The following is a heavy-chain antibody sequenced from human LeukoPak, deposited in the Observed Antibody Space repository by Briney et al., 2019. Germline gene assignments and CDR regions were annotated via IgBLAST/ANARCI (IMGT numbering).Heavy chain of an antibody. D-gene: IGHD1-26*01. CDR3: AKGTSGTQTEALDI. Sequence: PGGSLRLSCAASGFTFDDYAMHWVRQAPGKGLECVSGISWNIGSIGYADSVKGRFTISRDNAKNSLYLQMNSLRAEDMALYYCAKGTSGTQTEALDIWGQGTMVTVSS. V-gene: IGHV3-9*03. CDR2: ISWNIGSI. J-gene: IGHJ3*02. CDR1: GFTFDDYA.